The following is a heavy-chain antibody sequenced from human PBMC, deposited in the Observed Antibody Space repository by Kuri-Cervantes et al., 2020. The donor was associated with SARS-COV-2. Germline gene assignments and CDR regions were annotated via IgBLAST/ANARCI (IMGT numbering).Heavy chain of an antibody. J-gene: IGHJ6*02. V-gene: IGHV1-18*04. D-gene: IGHD1-26*01. CDR2: ISAYNGNT. CDR3: ARDVGATLYYYSGMDV. Sequence: ASVKVSCKDSGYTFTSYGISWVRQAPGQGLEWMGWISAYNGNTNYAQKLQGRVTMTTDTSTSTAYMELRSLRSDDTAVYYCARDVGATLYYYSGMDVWGQGTTVTVSS. CDR1: GYTFTSYG.